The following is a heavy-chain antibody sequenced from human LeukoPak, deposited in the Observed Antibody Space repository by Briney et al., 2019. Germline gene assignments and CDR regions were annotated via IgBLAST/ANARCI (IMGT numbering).Heavy chain of an antibody. CDR1: GYTFTSYD. J-gene: IGHJ4*02. CDR2: TNPNSGNT. Sequence: ASVKVSCKASGYTFTSYDINWVRQATGQGLEWMGWTNPNSGNTGYAQKFQGRVTMTRNTSISTAYMELSSLRSEDTAVYYCARVALDYGGNSGAVLKRKYFNAHSDYWGQGTLVTVSS. V-gene: IGHV1-8*01. CDR3: ARVALDYGGNSGAVLKRKYFNAHSDY. D-gene: IGHD4-23*01.